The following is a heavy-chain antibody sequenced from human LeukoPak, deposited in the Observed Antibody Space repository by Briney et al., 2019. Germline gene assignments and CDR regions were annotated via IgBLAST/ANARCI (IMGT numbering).Heavy chain of an antibody. CDR2: INPNSGGT. CDR3: ASALIHRQLGRPYYYYMDV. J-gene: IGHJ6*03. CDR1: GYTFTGYY. V-gene: IGHV1-2*02. D-gene: IGHD6-6*01. Sequence: ASVKVSCKASGYTFTGYYMHWVRQAPGQGLEWMGWINPNSGGTNYAQKFRGRVTMTSDTAISTAYMELSRLRSDDTAVYYCASALIHRQLGRPYYYYMDVWGKGTTVTVSS.